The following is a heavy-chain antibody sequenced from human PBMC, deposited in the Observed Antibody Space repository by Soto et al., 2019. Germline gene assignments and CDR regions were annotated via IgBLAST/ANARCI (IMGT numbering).Heavy chain of an antibody. CDR3: ARDQNGSGSYYPDRFDP. CDR1: GGSISSGGYY. CDR2: IYYSGST. Sequence: QVQLQESGPGLVKPSQTLSLTGTVSGGSISSGGYYWSCIRQHPGKGLEWIGYIYYSGSTYYNPSLKSRVTISVDTSQNQFSLKLSSVTAADTAVYYCARDQNGSGSYYPDRFDPWGQGTLVTVSS. D-gene: IGHD3-10*01. J-gene: IGHJ5*02. V-gene: IGHV4-31*03.